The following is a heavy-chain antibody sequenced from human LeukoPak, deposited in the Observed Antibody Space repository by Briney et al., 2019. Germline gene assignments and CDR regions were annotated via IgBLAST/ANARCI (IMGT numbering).Heavy chain of an antibody. CDR1: GGSISSSSYY. Sequence: SETLSLTCTVSGGSISSSSYYWGWIRQPPGKGLEWIGSIYYSGSTYYNPPLKSRVTISVDTSKNQFSLKLSSVTAADTAVYYCASAYDFWSGYIDYWGQGTLVTVSS. CDR3: ASAYDFWSGYIDY. D-gene: IGHD3-3*01. J-gene: IGHJ4*02. CDR2: IYYSGST. V-gene: IGHV4-39*01.